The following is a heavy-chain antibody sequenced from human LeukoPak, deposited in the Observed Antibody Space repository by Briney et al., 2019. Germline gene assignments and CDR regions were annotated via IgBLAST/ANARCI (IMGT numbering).Heavy chain of an antibody. Sequence: SETLSLTCTVSGGSISSYYWSWIRQPAGKGLEWIGRISTTGSTNYNPSLRSRVTISVDTSKTQFSLKMNSVTAADTAVYYCARLQRITMAGPDYWYFDLWGHGTLASVSS. J-gene: IGHJ2*01. CDR1: GGSISSYY. V-gene: IGHV4-4*07. CDR3: ARLQRITMAGPDYWYFDL. CDR2: ISTTGST. D-gene: IGHD3-10*01.